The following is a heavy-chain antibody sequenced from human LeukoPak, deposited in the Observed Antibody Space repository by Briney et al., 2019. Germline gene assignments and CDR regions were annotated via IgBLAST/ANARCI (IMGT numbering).Heavy chain of an antibody. Sequence: GGSLRLSCPASGCTFSSYNMNWVRQAPGEGLEWVSSIGSSSSYIYYADSVKARFTISRDNAENSLYLQMNSLRAKETAVYYREGFWGYYFVYWGEGTLVSVSP. CDR3: EGFWGYYFVY. J-gene: IGHJ4*02. CDR1: GCTFSSYN. V-gene: IGHV3-21*01. CDR2: IGSSSSYI. D-gene: IGHD7-27*01.